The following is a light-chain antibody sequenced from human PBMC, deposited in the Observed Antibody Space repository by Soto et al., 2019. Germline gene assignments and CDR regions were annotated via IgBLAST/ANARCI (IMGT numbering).Light chain of an antibody. V-gene: IGLV1-40*01. CDR1: SSNIGAGYD. CDR3: QSYDSSLSGVV. Sequence: QSVLTQPPSVSGAPGQTITISCTGSSSNIGAGYDVHWYQQLPGTAPKLLIYGNNNRPSGVPDRFSGSKSGTSASLAITGLQAEDEADYYCQSYDSSLSGVVFGGGTKVTVL. CDR2: GNN. J-gene: IGLJ2*01.